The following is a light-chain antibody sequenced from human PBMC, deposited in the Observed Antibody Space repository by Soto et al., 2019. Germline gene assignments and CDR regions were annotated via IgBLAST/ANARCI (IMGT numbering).Light chain of an antibody. CDR2: EAS. CDR3: QQHAHWPLT. Sequence: LKKSPGALSLYQGERATLSCRASRDVGSGLLAWYQQKPGQAPGLLIYEASTRATGIPARFSGSGSGTDFTLTISSLEPEDFAVYYCQQHAHWPLTFGGGTRLAI. V-gene: IGKV3-11*01. J-gene: IGKJ5*01. CDR1: RDVGSGL.